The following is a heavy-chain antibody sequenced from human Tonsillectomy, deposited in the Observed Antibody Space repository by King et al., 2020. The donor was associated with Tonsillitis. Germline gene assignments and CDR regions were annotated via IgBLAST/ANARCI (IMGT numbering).Heavy chain of an antibody. CDR3: ASGAPSAGYSDFDY. J-gene: IGHJ4*02. Sequence: VQLVESGAEVKKPGASVKVSCKASGYTFTSYGISWVRQAPGQGLEWMGWISTYNGDTNYAQKLQGRVTMTTDTSTSTAYMELRSLRSDDTAVYYCASGAPSAGYSDFDYWGQGTLVTVSS. V-gene: IGHV1-18*04. CDR2: ISTYNGDT. CDR1: GYTFTSYG. D-gene: IGHD5-24*01.